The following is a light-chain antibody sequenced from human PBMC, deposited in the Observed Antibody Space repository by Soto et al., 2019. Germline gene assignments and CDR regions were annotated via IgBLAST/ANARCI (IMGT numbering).Light chain of an antibody. CDR2: GES. CDR3: QQYNNWPWT. J-gene: IGKJ5*01. V-gene: IGKV3-15*01. Sequence: IALSQSPLSLSVSPGDRATLSCRASQSVISKLAWYQQKPGQAPRLLIYGESTRATGIPARFSGSGSGTEFTLTISSLQSEDFAVYYCQQYNNWPWTFGQGTRLEI. CDR1: QSVISK.